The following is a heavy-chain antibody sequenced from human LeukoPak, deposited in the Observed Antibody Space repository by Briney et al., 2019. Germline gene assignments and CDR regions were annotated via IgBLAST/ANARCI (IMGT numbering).Heavy chain of an antibody. V-gene: IGHV3-30*18. Sequence: GGCLRLSCAASGFTFSSYGMHGVRQAPGKGLEWGAVISYDGSNKYYADSVKGRFTISRDNSKYSLYLQMNSLRAEDTAVYYCGKGDYCSGGSCYRNAFDIWGQGTMVTVSS. CDR2: ISYDGSNK. CDR1: GFTFSSYG. D-gene: IGHD2-15*01. J-gene: IGHJ3*02. CDR3: GKGDYCSGGSCYRNAFDI.